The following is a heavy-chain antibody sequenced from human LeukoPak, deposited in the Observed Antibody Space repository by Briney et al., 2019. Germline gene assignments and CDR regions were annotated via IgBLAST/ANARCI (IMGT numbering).Heavy chain of an antibody. CDR1: GYSFSSYW. CDR2: IYPGNSDT. Sequence: GESLKISCKASGYSFSSYWIAWLRQMPGKGLEWMGIIYPGNSDTRYSPSFQGQVTISVDKSISTAYLQWSSLKASETAMYYCVRQDGYYYDGSGYGDDVFDIWGQGTMVTVSS. D-gene: IGHD3-22*01. J-gene: IGHJ3*02. CDR3: VRQDGYYYDGSGYGDDVFDI. V-gene: IGHV5-51*01.